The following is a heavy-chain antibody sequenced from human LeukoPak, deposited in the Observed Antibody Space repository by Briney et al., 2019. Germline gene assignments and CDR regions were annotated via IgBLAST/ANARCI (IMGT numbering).Heavy chain of an antibody. CDR1: GGSISSYY. J-gene: IGHJ4*02. CDR3: AREAARMVALDY. Sequence: SETLSLTCTVSGGSISSYYWSWIRQPPGKGLEWIGYIYYSGSTNYNPCLRSRVTISVDTSKNQFSLKLSSVTAADTAVYYCAREAARMVALDYWGQGTLVTVSS. CDR2: IYYSGST. D-gene: IGHD6-6*01. V-gene: IGHV4-59*01.